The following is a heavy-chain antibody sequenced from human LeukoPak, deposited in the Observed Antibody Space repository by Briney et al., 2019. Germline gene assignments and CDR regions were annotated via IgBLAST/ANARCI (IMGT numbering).Heavy chain of an antibody. CDR1: GGSISSGGYY. V-gene: IGHV4-31*03. D-gene: IGHD3-3*01. CDR3: AKDRDWREWYKDAFDV. Sequence: PSETLPLTCTVSGGSISSGGYYWSWIRQHPGKGLEWIGYIYYSGSTYYNPSLKSRVTISVDTSKNQFSLKLSSVTAADTAVYYCAKDRDWREWYKDAFDVWGQGTMVTVSS. CDR2: IYYSGST. J-gene: IGHJ3*01.